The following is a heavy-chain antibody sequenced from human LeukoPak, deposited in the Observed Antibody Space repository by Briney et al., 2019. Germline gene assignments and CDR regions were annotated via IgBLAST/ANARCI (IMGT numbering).Heavy chain of an antibody. CDR1: GGTFSSYA. D-gene: IGHD2-15*01. CDR2: IIPIFGTA. Sequence: GASVKVSCKASGGTFSSYAISWVRQAPGQGLGWMGGIIPIFGTANYAQKFQGRVTITTDESTSTAYMELSSLRSEDTAVYYCARACWGCLSGGSCYSLDYWGQGTLVTVSS. V-gene: IGHV1-69*05. J-gene: IGHJ4*02. CDR3: ARACWGCLSGGSCYSLDY.